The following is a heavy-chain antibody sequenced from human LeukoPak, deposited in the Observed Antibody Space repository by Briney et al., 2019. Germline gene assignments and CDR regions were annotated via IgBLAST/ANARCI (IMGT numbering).Heavy chain of an antibody. CDR3: AREGLYYYDSSGSKLGGLDY. Sequence: GGSLRLSCAASGFTFSNYAMSWVRQAPGKGLGWVSYISNSGSTIYLADSVRGRFTISRDNAKNSLYLQMNSLRAEDTAVYYCAREGLYYYDSSGSKLGGLDYWGQGTLVTVSS. J-gene: IGHJ4*02. V-gene: IGHV3-48*03. CDR2: ISNSGSTI. CDR1: GFTFSNYA. D-gene: IGHD3-22*01.